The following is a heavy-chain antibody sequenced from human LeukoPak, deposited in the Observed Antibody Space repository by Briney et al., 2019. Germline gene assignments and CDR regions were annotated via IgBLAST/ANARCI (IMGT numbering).Heavy chain of an antibody. D-gene: IGHD5-18*01. CDR2: INHSGST. Sequence: PSETLSLTCAVYGGSFSGYYLSWIRQPPGKGLEWIGEINHSGSTNYNPSLKSRVTISVDTSKNQFSLKLSSVTAADTAVYYCARFRYSYGYVGTYSYGPWGQGTLVTVSS. V-gene: IGHV4-34*01. CDR3: ARFRYSYGYVGTYSYGP. CDR1: GGSFSGYY. J-gene: IGHJ5*02.